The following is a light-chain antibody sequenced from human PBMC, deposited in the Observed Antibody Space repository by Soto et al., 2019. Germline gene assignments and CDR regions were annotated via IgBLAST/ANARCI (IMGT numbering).Light chain of an antibody. CDR2: GAS. CDR3: QHLNTYPLT. Sequence: DIQLTQSPSFLSASIGDRVTITYRASQGIRSFLAWYQQKPGKAPNLLISGASILRTGVPSRFSGNGSGTEFTLTISSRQPGDFATYYCQHLNTYPLTFRGGNKV. J-gene: IGKJ4*01. CDR1: QGIRSF. V-gene: IGKV1-9*01.